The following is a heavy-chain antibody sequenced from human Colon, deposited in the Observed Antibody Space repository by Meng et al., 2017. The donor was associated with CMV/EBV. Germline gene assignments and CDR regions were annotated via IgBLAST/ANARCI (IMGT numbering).Heavy chain of an antibody. CDR3: APVAAPGEGFDY. J-gene: IGHJ4*02. D-gene: IGHD6-25*01. CDR2: IFPIFGIA. V-gene: IGHV1-69*17. Sequence: CKASGGTFISYTCTWVRQAPGQGLEWMGGIFPIFGIANYAQNFQGRVTITADKSTSTAYMELSSLRSEDTAMYYCAPVAAPGEGFDYWGQGTLVTVSS. CDR1: GGTFISYT.